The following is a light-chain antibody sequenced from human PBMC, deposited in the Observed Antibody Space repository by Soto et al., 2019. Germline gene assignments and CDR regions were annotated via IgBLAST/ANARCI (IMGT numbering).Light chain of an antibody. J-gene: IGLJ2*01. Sequence: QAVVTQEPSLTVSPGGTVTLTCGSSTGAVTSGHYPYWFQQKPGQAPRTLIYDTSNKHSWTPARFSGSLLGGKAALTLSGAQPEDEAEYYCLLSYNGASVVFGGGTQLTVL. CDR1: TGAVTSGHY. V-gene: IGLV7-46*01. CDR3: LLSYNGASVV. CDR2: DTS.